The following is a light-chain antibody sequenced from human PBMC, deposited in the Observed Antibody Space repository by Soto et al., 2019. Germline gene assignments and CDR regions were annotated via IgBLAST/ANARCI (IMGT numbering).Light chain of an antibody. V-gene: IGKV1-9*01. J-gene: IGKJ5*01. Sequence: IQLTQSPSSLSASVGYRVTITCRASQGSSSYLAWYQQKPGKAPKLLIYAASTLQSGVPSRFSGSGSGTDFTLTISSLKPEDFATYYCQQLNSYIITFGQGTRLEIK. CDR1: QGSSSY. CDR3: QQLNSYIIT. CDR2: AAS.